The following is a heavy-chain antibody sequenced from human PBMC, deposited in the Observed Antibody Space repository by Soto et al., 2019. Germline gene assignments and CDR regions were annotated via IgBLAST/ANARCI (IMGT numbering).Heavy chain of an antibody. CDR1: GFTFSSYG. CDR2: IWYDGSNK. D-gene: IGHD2-2*01. CDR3: ARDRSGYCSSTSCARFDY. Sequence: PGGSLRLSCAASGFTFSSYGMHWVRQAPGKGLEWVAVIWYDGSNKYYADSVKGRFTISRDNSKNTLYLQMNSLRAEDTAVYYCARDRSGYCSSTSCARFDYWGQGTLVTVSS. V-gene: IGHV3-33*01. J-gene: IGHJ4*02.